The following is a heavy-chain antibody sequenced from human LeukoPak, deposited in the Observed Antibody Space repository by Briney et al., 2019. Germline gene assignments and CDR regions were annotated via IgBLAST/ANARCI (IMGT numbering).Heavy chain of an antibody. D-gene: IGHD1-1*01. Sequence: SETLSLTCAVSGSSISSSNWWSWVRQPPGQGLEWIGEIHRSGSTNYNPSLKSRVTISVDKSKNQFSLKLSSVTAADTAVYYCARKDWNDVRAFDIRGQGTMVTVSS. CDR2: IHRSGST. J-gene: IGHJ3*02. CDR3: ARKDWNDVRAFDI. V-gene: IGHV4-4*02. CDR1: GSSISSSNW.